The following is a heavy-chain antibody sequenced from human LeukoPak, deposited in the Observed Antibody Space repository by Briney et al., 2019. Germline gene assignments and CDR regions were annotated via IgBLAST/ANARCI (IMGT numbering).Heavy chain of an antibody. CDR3: AKDRSGYYYFWFDP. CDR1: GFTFSSYA. Sequence: PGGSLRLSCAASGFTFSSYAMSWVRPAPGKGLEWVSAISGSGGSTYYADSVKGRFTISRDNSKNTLYLQMNSLRAEDTAVYYCAKDRSGYYYFWFDPWGQGTLVTVSS. J-gene: IGHJ5*02. V-gene: IGHV3-23*01. D-gene: IGHD3-22*01. CDR2: ISGSGGST.